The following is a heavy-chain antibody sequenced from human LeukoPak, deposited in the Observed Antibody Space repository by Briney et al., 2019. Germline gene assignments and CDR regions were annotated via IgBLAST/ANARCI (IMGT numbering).Heavy chain of an antibody. J-gene: IGHJ6*02. CDR3: ARLDIVVVPAALHGMDV. CDR2: INPNSGGT. D-gene: IGHD2-2*03. CDR1: GYTFTGYY. V-gene: IGHV1-2*02. Sequence: ASVKVSCKASGYTFTGYYMHWVRQAPGQGLEWMGWINPNSGGTNYAQKFQGRVTMTRDTSISTAYMELSRLRSDDTAVYYCARLDIVVVPAALHGMDVWGQGTTVTVSS.